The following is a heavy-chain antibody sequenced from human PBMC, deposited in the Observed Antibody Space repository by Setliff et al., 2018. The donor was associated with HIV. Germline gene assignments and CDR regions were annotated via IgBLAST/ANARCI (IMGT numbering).Heavy chain of an antibody. CDR3: ARDTSSSY. J-gene: IGHJ4*02. D-gene: IGHD2-2*01. CDR1: GYSFSDYY. CDR2: ISPKYGGT. V-gene: IGHV1-2*02. Sequence: GASVKVSCKASGYSFSDYYIHWVRQAPGHGFQWMGWISPKYGGTNYAQNFQGRVTMTRDTSISPAYMELSSLGSDDTAVYFCARDTSSSYWGQGTPVTVSS.